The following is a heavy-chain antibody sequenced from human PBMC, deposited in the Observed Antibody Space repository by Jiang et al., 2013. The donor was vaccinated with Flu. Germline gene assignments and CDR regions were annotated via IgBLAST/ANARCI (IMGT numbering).Heavy chain of an antibody. CDR3: ATSTTGYYYGMDV. CDR2: GT. D-gene: IGHD4-17*01. V-gene: IGHV1-2*04. J-gene: IGHJ6*02. Sequence: GTNYAQKFQGWVTMTRDTSISTAYMELSRLRSDDTAVYYCATSTTGYYYGMDVWGQGTTVTVSS.